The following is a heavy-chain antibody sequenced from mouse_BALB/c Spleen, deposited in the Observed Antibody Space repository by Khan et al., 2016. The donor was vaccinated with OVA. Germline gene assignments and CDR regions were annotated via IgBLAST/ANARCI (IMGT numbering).Heavy chain of an antibody. D-gene: IGHD2-10*01. Sequence: VQLQESGPGLVAPSQSLSITCTISGFSFTNYGVHLCRQHLRRGLQWLVVILSDSGTTYDSALNSRLTTSKHNTNSKVFLQMDSLQTNDTTTYYCGRQPYYYENIMDYWGQGTTVTVSS. V-gene: IGHV2-6-1*01. J-gene: IGHJ4*01. CDR1: GFSFTNYG. CDR3: GRQPYYYENIMDY. CDR2: ILSDSGT.